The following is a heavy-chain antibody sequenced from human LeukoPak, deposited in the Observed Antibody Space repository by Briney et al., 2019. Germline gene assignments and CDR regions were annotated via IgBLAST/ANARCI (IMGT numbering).Heavy chain of an antibody. CDR1: GFTFSSYG. CDR2: IWYDGSKK. D-gene: IGHD1-26*01. CDR3: ARGDLMGATDC. J-gene: IGHJ4*02. Sequence: GGSLRLSCAASGFTFSSYGMHWVRQAPGKGLEWVAVIWYDGSKKYFADSVKGRFTISRDNSKNTLYLQMNSLRAEDTAVYYCARGDLMGATDCWGQGTLVTVSS. V-gene: IGHV3-33*08.